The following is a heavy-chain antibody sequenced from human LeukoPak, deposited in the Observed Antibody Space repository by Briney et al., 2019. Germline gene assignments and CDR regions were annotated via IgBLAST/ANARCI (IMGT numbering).Heavy chain of an antibody. CDR3: ARGAAVGTSRFDY. CDR2: ISSSSSTI. J-gene: IGHJ4*02. D-gene: IGHD6-13*01. Sequence: GGSLRLSCAASGFTFSSYSMNWVRQAPGKGLEWVSYISSSSSTIYYADSVKGRFTISRDNAKNSLYLQMNSLRDEDTAVYFCARGAAVGTSRFDYWAQGTLVTVSS. V-gene: IGHV3-48*02. CDR1: GFTFSSYS.